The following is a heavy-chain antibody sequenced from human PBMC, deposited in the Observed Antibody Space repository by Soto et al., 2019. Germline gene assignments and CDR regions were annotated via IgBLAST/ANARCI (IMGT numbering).Heavy chain of an antibody. D-gene: IGHD7-27*01. CDR1: GFTFSSYA. J-gene: IGHJ6*02. CDR2: ISYDGINK. V-gene: IGHV3-30-3*01. CDR3: ARPNRHYYYYGMDV. Sequence: QVQMVESGGGVVQPGRSLRLSCAASGFTFSSYAMHWVRQAPGKGLEWVAGISYDGINKYYADSVKGRFTISRDNSKNTLYLQMNSLRAEDTAVYYCARPNRHYYYYGMDVWGQGTTVTVSS.